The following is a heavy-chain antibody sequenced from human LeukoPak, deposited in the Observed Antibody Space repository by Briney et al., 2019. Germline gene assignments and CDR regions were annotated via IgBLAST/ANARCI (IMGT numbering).Heavy chain of an antibody. J-gene: IGHJ4*02. V-gene: IGHV3-11*01. CDR2: ISSSGSTI. CDR3: AKSRKGLRYFDWHPYYFDY. Sequence: GGSLRLSCAASGFTFSDYYMSWIRQAPGKGLEWVSYISSSGSTIYYADSVKGRFTISRDNAKNSLYLQMNSLRAEDTALYYCAKSRKGLRYFDWHPYYFDYWGQGTLVTVSS. D-gene: IGHD3-9*01. CDR1: GFTFSDYY.